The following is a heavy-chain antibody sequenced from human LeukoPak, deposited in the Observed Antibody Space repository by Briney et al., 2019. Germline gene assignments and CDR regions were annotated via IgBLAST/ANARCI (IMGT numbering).Heavy chain of an antibody. CDR2: IGTGGDT. D-gene: IGHD2-15*01. CDR1: GFTFNIYP. CDR3: AKSRVVDRRGYFDY. J-gene: IGHJ4*02. V-gene: IGHV3-23*01. Sequence: GGSRRLSCVASGFTFNIYPMTWVRQSPEKGLEWVSTIGTGGDTYYADSVKGRFTISRDDSKNTLYLQMHSLGAEDTAVYYCAKSRVVDRRGYFDYWGQGTLVTVSS.